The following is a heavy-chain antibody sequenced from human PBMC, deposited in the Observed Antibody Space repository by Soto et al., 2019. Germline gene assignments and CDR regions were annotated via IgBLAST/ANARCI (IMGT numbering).Heavy chain of an antibody. Sequence: QEQLVESGGGVVQPGRSLRLSCAASGFTFSHYAMHWVRQAPGKGLQWVSSISFDGRNKYYVDSVKGRFTISRDNSKNTLYLEVDSLRAEDTAVYYCAKDRRVGNGYNLVFDYWGQGTLVTVSS. CDR3: AKDRRVGNGYNLVFDY. CDR1: GFTFSHYA. D-gene: IGHD5-12*01. J-gene: IGHJ4*02. CDR2: ISFDGRNK. V-gene: IGHV3-30*04.